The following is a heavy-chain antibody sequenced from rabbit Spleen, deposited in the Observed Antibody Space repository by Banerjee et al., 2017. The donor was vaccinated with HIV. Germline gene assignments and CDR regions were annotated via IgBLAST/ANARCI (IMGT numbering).Heavy chain of an antibody. CDR1: GFDFSSYG. J-gene: IGHJ4*01. Sequence: QEQLVESGGGLVQPGGSLKLSCKASGFDFSSYGVSWVRQAPGKGLEWIGYIDPIFGITYFENWMNGRFTISSHNAQNTLFLQLNSLTAADTATYFCVREVAARFSLWGPGTLVTVS. CDR2: IDPIFGIT. D-gene: IGHD4-1*01. V-gene: IGHV1S47*01. CDR3: VREVAARFSL.